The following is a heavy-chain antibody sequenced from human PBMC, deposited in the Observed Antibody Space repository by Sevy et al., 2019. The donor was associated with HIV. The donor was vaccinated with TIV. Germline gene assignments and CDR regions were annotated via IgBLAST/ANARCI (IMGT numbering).Heavy chain of an antibody. D-gene: IGHD3-10*01. CDR1: GFTVTNYV. CDR3: VRETGGSGSAGFFGD. J-gene: IGHJ4*02. V-gene: IGHV3-30*03. CDR2: ISVDGTNK. Sequence: GSLRLSCAASGFTVTNYVIHWVRQAPGKGLEWVALISVDGTNKQYAASVKGRFTISRDDPKNTVYVEMTSLTVEDTALYYCVRETGGSGSAGFFGDWGQGTLVTVSS.